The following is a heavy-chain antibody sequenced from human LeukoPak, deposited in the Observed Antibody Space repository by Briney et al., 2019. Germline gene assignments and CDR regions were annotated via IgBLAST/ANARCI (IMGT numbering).Heavy chain of an antibody. CDR1: GYTFTSYY. V-gene: IGHV1-46*01. CDR2: INPSGGST. D-gene: IGHD2-2*01. CDR3: ARDVKDIVVVPAASFDY. J-gene: IGHJ4*02. Sequence: ASVKVSCKASGYTFTSYYMHWVRQAPGQGLEWMGIINPSGGSTSYAQKFQGRVTMTRDTSTSTVYMELSSLRSKDTAVYYCARDVKDIVVVPAASFDYWGQGTLVTVSS.